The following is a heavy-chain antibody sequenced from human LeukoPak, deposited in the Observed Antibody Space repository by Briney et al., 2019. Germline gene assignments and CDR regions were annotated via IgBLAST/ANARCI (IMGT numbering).Heavy chain of an antibody. CDR1: GFTFSSYA. Sequence: GRSLRLSCAASGFTFSSYAMHWVRQAPGKGLEWVAVISYDGSNKYYADSVNGRFTISRDNSKNTLYLQMNSLRAADTAVYYCAIPGIAVTGTGYWGQGTLVTVSP. CDR2: ISYDGSNK. V-gene: IGHV3-30-3*01. D-gene: IGHD6-19*01. J-gene: IGHJ4*02. CDR3: AIPGIAVTGTGY.